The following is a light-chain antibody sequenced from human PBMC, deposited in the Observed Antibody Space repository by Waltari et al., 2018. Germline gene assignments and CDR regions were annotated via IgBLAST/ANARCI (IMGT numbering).Light chain of an antibody. CDR2: STS. Sequence: QTVVTQEPSLTVSPGGTVTLTCASSTGAVTSDYYPNWFQQKPGQAPRALIHSTSARYSGTPTRFSGSLLGDKASLTLSGVQPEDEADYYCLLYYGGPWVFGGGTKVTVL. CDR1: TGAVTSDYY. CDR3: LLYYGGPWV. J-gene: IGLJ3*02. V-gene: IGLV7-43*01.